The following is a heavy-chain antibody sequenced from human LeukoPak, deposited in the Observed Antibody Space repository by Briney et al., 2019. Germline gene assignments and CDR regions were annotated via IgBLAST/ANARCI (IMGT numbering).Heavy chain of an antibody. CDR1: GFTFSSYG. Sequence: GRSLRLSCAASGFTFSSYGMHWVRQAPGKGLEWVAIFSYDGSTKYYADSVKGRFTISRDNSKNTLYLQMNSLRAEDTAVYYCARDSVFCTNGVCYTYYYYYMDVWGKGTTVTVSS. CDR2: FSYDGSTK. V-gene: IGHV3-30*03. D-gene: IGHD2-8*01. J-gene: IGHJ6*03. CDR3: ARDSVFCTNGVCYTYYYYYMDV.